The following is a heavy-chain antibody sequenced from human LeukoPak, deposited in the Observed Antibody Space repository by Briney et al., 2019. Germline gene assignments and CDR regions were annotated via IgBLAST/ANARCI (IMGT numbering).Heavy chain of an antibody. J-gene: IGHJ6*02. CDR2: IYYSGST. CDR1: GGSVSSGSYY. Sequence: KSSETLSLTCTVSGGSVSSGSYYWSWIRQPPGKGLEWIVNIYYSGSTNYNPALKSRVTISVDTSKNQFSLKLSSVTAADTAVYYCARADIWSGYYYGMDVWGQGTTVTVSS. D-gene: IGHD3-3*01. V-gene: IGHV4-61*01. CDR3: ARADIWSGYYYGMDV.